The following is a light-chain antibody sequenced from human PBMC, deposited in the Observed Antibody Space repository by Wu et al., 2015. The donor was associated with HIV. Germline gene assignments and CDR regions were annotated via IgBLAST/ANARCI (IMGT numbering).Light chain of an antibody. V-gene: IGKV3-20*01. CDR1: QSVSSNY. CDR2: GVS. CDR3: QQYGDSPVT. J-gene: IGKJ5*01. Sequence: EIVLTQSPGTLSLSPGDSATLSCRASQSVSSNYLAWYQQKPGQAPRLVIYGVSSRATGIPDRFSGSGSGTDFTLTISRLEPEDFAVYYCQQYGDSPVTFGQGTRLEIK.